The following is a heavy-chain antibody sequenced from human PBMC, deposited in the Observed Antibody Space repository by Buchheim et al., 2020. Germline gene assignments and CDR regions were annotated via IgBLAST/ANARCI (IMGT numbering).Heavy chain of an antibody. J-gene: IGHJ6*03. D-gene: IGHD6-13*01. CDR3: AREGIAAAVRVYYYMDV. CDR1: GGSFSGYY. Sequence: QVQLQQWGAGLLKPSETLSLTCAVYGGSFSGYYWSWIRQPPGKGLEWIGEINHSGSTNYNPSLKSRVTISVDTSKNQFFLKLSSVTAADTAVYYCAREGIAAAVRVYYYMDVWGKGTT. CDR2: INHSGST. V-gene: IGHV4-34*01.